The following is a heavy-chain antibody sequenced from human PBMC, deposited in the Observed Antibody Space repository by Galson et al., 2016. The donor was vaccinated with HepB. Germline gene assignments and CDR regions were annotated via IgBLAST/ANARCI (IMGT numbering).Heavy chain of an antibody. CDR3: ARDRGGCSLSHYAFDI. D-gene: IGHD3-16*01. CDR2: INAANDKT. Sequence: SVKVSCKASGYNFITYSIHWVRQAPGQRLEWMGWINAANDKTKYSQNFQGRVTITRDTSASTAYMELSSLRSEETAVYYCARDRGGCSLSHYAFDIWGQGTMVTVSS. CDR1: GYNFITYS. J-gene: IGHJ3*02. V-gene: IGHV1-3*01.